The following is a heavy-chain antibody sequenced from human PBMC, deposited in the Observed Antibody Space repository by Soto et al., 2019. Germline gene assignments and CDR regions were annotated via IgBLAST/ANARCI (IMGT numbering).Heavy chain of an antibody. CDR1: GFIFSSYA. CDR2: VWYEGANK. Sequence: QVQLVESGGGVVQPGRSLRLSCAASGFIFSSYAMHWVRQAPGKGLEWVAVVWYEGANKYYIDSVKGRFTISRDNSEEILYLQMTSLRAEDTAVYYCARSPFHFYDNRGYYESTYFDFWGQGTLFTVS. D-gene: IGHD3-22*01. V-gene: IGHV3-33*01. J-gene: IGHJ4*02. CDR3: ARSPFHFYDNRGYYESTYFDF.